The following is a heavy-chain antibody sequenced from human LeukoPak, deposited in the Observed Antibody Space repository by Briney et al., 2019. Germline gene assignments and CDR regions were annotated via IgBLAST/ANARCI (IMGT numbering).Heavy chain of an antibody. V-gene: IGHV4-61*03. J-gene: IGHJ4*02. CDR3: ARQISSGWYLFDY. CDR1: GGSISSGGYS. D-gene: IGHD6-19*01. Sequence: PSETLSLTCAVSGGSISSGGYSWSWIRQPPGKGLEWIGYISYSGGTDYNPSLKSRVTISLDTSKNHFSLNVSSVTAADTAVYYCARQISSGWYLFDYWGQGTLVTVSS. CDR2: ISYSGGT.